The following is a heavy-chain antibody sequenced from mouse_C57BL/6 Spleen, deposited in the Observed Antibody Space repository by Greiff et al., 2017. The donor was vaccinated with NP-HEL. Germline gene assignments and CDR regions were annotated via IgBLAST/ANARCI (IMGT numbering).Heavy chain of an antibody. J-gene: IGHJ4*01. V-gene: IGHV5-9-1*02. Sequence: EVNVVESGEGLVKPGGSLKLSCAASGFTFSSYAMSWVRQTPEKRLEWVAYISSGGDYIYYADTVKGRFTISRDNARNTLYLQMSSLKSEDTAMYYCTRGGTTRGYYAMDYWGQGTSVTVSS. CDR1: GFTFSSYA. CDR3: TRGGTTRGYYAMDY. CDR2: ISSGGDYI. D-gene: IGHD2-14*01.